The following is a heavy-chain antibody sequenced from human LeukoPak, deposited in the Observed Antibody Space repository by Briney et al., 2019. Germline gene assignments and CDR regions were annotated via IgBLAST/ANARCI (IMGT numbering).Heavy chain of an antibody. D-gene: IGHD6-13*01. CDR3: AREVIGAAAGFDP. CDR2: IYSGGST. J-gene: IGHJ5*02. Sequence: PGGSLRLSCAASGFTVSSNYMSCVHQAPGKGLEWVSVIYSGGSTYYADSVKGRFTISRDNSKNTLYLQMNSLRAEDTAVYYCAREVIGAAAGFDPWGQGTLVTVSS. V-gene: IGHV3-66*01. CDR1: GFTVSSNY.